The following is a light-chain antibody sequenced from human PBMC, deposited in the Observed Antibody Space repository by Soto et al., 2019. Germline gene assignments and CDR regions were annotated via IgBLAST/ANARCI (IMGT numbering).Light chain of an antibody. V-gene: IGLV1-40*01. CDR3: QSYDSSLSGSV. Sequence: QSVLTQPPSVSGAPGQRVTISCTGSSSNIGAGYDVHWYQQLPGTAPKLPIYGNSNRPSGVPDRFSGSKSGTSASLAITGLQAEDEADYYCQSYDSSLSGSVFGNGTKLTV. J-gene: IGLJ1*01. CDR1: SSNIGAGYD. CDR2: GNS.